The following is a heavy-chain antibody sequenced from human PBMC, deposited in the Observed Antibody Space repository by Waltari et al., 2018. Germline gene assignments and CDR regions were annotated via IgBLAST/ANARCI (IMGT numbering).Heavy chain of an antibody. V-gene: IGHV5-51*03. Sequence: EVQLVQSGAEVKKPGESLKISCKGSGYSFTSYWIGWVRQLPGKGLEWMGSIYQGESDTRYSPAIQGQDTSSADKSISTADLQWSSLKAAETAMYYCARGRYMIAAAGTVDYWGQGTLVTVSS. CDR3: ARGRYMIAAAGTVDY. CDR1: GYSFTSYW. CDR2: IYQGESDT. J-gene: IGHJ4*02. D-gene: IGHD6-13*01.